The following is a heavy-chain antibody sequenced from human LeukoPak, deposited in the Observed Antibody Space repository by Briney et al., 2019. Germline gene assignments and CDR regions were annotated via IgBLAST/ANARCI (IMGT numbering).Heavy chain of an antibody. CDR2: ASYYVGKQ. V-gene: IGHV3-23*01. J-gene: IGHJ4*02. Sequence: GGSLTLTCAASGFTFSYYATSWVRQAPGKGLEWVSTASYYVGKQYHADSVRGRFTVSRDNSRNTVSLQMSSLRVEDTGIYYCARVVETATKRGFFDSWGQGTLDTVSS. CDR1: GFTFSYYA. CDR3: ARVVETATKRGFFDS. D-gene: IGHD5-24*01.